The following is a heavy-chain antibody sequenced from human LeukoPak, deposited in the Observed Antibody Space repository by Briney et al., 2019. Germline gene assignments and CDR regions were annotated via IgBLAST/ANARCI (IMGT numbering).Heavy chain of an antibody. CDR3: AKGGQSWLPYFDY. Sequence: GGSLRLSCAASGFTFSSYGMHWVRQAPGKGLEWVAVIRYDGSNKYYADSVKGRFTISRDNSKNTLYLQMNSLRAEDTAVYYCAKGGQSWLPYFDYWGQGTLVTVSS. D-gene: IGHD5-24*01. V-gene: IGHV3-30*02. CDR1: GFTFSSYG. J-gene: IGHJ4*02. CDR2: IRYDGSNK.